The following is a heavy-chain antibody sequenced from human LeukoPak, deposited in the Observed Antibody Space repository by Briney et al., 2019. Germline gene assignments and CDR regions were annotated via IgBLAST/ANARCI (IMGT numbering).Heavy chain of an antibody. CDR1: GYSFTSYW. CDR3: ARAPPFYCSSTSCYEGWFDP. Sequence: GESLKISCKGSGYSFTSYWIGWVRQMPGKGLEWMGIIYPGDSDTRYSPSFQGQVTISADKSISTAYLQWSSLKASDTAMYYCARAPPFYCSSTSCYEGWFDPWGQGTLVPVSS. D-gene: IGHD2-2*01. V-gene: IGHV5-51*01. J-gene: IGHJ5*02. CDR2: IYPGDSDT.